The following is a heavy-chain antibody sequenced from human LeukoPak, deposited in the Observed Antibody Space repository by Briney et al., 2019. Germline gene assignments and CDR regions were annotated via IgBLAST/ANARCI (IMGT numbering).Heavy chain of an antibody. D-gene: IGHD5-24*01. CDR2: ISLSGPTT. J-gene: IGHJ4*02. V-gene: IGHV3-23*01. Sequence: PWGSLRLSCAASGLTFSSYGMSWVRQAPGKALEWVSTISLSGPTTYYADSVKGRFTIARDNSKNTLYLQMNSLRAEDTAVYYCATRGGYKGWGQGTLVSVSS. CDR3: ATRGGYKG. CDR1: GLTFSSYG.